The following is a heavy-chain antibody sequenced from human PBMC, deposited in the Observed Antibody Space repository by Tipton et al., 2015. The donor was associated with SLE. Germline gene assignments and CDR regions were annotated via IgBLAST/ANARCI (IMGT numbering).Heavy chain of an antibody. J-gene: IGHJ4*02. CDR2: IYTSGST. CDR1: GGSISSYY. Sequence: LRLSCTVSGGSISSYYYSWIRQPAGRGLEWIGRIYTSGSTNYNPSLKSRVTMSVDTSKNQFSLKLSTVTAADTAVYYCARVRCSSTSCYYFDYWGQGTLVTVSS. D-gene: IGHD2-2*01. CDR3: ARVRCSSTSCYYFDY. V-gene: IGHV4-4*07.